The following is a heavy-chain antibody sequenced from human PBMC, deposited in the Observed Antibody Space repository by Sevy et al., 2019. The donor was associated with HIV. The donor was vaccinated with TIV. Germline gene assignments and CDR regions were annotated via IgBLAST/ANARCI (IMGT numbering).Heavy chain of an antibody. V-gene: IGHV3-30*02. J-gene: IGHJ4*02. CDR2: IRYEGSNK. CDR3: AKEGYYDYIWGSYRWEYFDY. CDR1: GFTFSSYG. D-gene: IGHD3-16*02. Sequence: GGYLRLSCAASGFTFSSYGMHWVRQAPGKGLEWVAFIRYEGSNKYYADSVKGRFTVSRDNSKNTLYLQMNSLRAEDTAVYYCAKEGYYDYIWGSYRWEYFDYWGQGTLVTVSS.